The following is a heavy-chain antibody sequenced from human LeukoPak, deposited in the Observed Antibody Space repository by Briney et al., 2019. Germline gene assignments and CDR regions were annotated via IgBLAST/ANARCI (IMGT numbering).Heavy chain of an antibody. J-gene: IGHJ6*02. Sequence: ASVKVSCKVSGYTLTELSMHWVRQAPGKGLEWMGGFDPEDGETIYAQKFQGRVTMTEDTSTDTAYMELSSLRSEDTAVYYCATADSSGYYRRDRYYYYGMDVWGQGTTVTVSS. CDR3: ATADSSGYYRRDRYYYYGMDV. V-gene: IGHV1-24*01. CDR1: GYTLTELS. D-gene: IGHD3-22*01. CDR2: FDPEDGET.